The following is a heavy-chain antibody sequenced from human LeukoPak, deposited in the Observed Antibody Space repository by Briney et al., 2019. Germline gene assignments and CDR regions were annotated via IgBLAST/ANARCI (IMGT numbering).Heavy chain of an antibody. CDR2: INHSGST. Sequence: SETLSLTCAVYGGSFSGYYWSWIRQPPGKGLEWIGEINHSGSTNYNPSLKSRVTISVDTSKNQFSLKLNPVTAADTAAYYCARGRWHPSVRVDYWGQGTLVTVSS. CDR1: GGSFSGYY. V-gene: IGHV4-34*01. D-gene: IGHD6-13*01. CDR3: ARGRWHPSVRVDY. J-gene: IGHJ4*02.